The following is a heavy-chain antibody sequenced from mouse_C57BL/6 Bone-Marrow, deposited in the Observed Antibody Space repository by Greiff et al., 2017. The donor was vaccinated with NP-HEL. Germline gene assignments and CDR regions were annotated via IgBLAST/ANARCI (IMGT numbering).Heavy chain of an antibody. Sequence: EVKVVESGGGLVKPGGSLKLSCAASGFTFSSSAMSWVRPTPEKRLEWVATISDGGSYTYYPDNVKGRFTISRDNAKNNLYLQMSHLKSEDTAMYYCARGDGTLDYWGQGTTLTVSS. CDR3: ARGDGTLDY. CDR2: ISDGGSYT. CDR1: GFTFSSSA. V-gene: IGHV5-4*03. J-gene: IGHJ2*01. D-gene: IGHD2-1*01.